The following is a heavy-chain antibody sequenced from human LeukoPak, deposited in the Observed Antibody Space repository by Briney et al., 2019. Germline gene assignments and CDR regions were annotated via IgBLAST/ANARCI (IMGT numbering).Heavy chain of an antibody. CDR1: GGSISSYY. V-gene: IGHV4-34*01. CDR3: ARQREGYFDL. J-gene: IGHJ2*01. CDR2: INHSGST. Sequence: SETLSLTCTVSGGSISSYYWSWIRQPPGKGLEWIGEINHSGSTNYNPSLKSRVTISVDTSKNQFSLKLSAETAADTAVYYCARQREGYFDLWGRGTLVTVSS.